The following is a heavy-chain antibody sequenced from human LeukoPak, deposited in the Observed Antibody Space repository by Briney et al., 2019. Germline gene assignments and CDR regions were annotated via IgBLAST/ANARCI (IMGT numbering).Heavy chain of an antibody. J-gene: IGHJ3*02. CDR3: ARVATMVRVPLDALDI. V-gene: IGHV3-48*03. D-gene: IGHD3-10*01. Sequence: RGSLRLSCALSGFTFSGCELTWVRQAPGKGLEWISSISRSGNTIYYADSVKGRFTTSRDNAKNSLYLQMNSLRVEDTAVYYCARVATMVRVPLDALDIWGQGTMVSVSS. CDR2: ISRSGNTI. CDR1: GFTFSGCE.